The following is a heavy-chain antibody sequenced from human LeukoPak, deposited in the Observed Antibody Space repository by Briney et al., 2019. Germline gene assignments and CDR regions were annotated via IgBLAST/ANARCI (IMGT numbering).Heavy chain of an antibody. CDR3: ARDKGFWSAPYYYMDV. V-gene: IGHV3-30-3*01. CDR2: ISYDGNNK. D-gene: IGHD3-3*01. CDR1: GFSFSGYA. J-gene: IGHJ6*03. Sequence: GGSLRLSCAASGFSFSGYAMHWVRQARGKGLEWVAVISYDGNNKYYADSVKGRFTISRDNSKNTLYLQMNGLRAEDTAVYYCARDKGFWSAPYYYMDVWGKGTTVTVSS.